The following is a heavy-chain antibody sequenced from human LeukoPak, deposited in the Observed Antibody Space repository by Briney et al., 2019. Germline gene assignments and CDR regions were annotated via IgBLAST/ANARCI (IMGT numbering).Heavy chain of an antibody. CDR2: IAYDGSRA. D-gene: IGHD1-14*01. V-gene: IGHV3-33*01. Sequence: GGSLRLSCAGSGFTFGGYGMHWIRQTPGKGLEWVAVIAYDGSRAFYADSVKGRFTIYRDNSKNTMSVQMDDLRAEDTAVYYCTRYNNDHFDYWGQGTLVTVSS. J-gene: IGHJ4*02. CDR3: TRYNNDHFDY. CDR1: GFTFGGYG.